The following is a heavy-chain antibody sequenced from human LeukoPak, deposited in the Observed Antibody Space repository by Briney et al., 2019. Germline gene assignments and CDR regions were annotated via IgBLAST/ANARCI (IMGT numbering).Heavy chain of an antibody. Sequence: GGSLRLSCAASGFTFSNYWMTWVRQAPGKGLEWVAHINQDGSGEHYMDSVKARFTISRDNAKNSLSLQMNSLRAEDTAVYYCVRDGGVSGYDLLDYWGQGTLVTVSS. CDR3: VRDGGVSGYDLLDY. CDR1: GFTFSNYW. J-gene: IGHJ4*02. V-gene: IGHV3-7*01. D-gene: IGHD5-12*01. CDR2: INQDGSGE.